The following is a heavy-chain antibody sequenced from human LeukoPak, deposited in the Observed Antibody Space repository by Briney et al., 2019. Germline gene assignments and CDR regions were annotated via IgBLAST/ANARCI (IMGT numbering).Heavy chain of an antibody. CDR1: GGSISSYY. J-gene: IGHJ4*02. D-gene: IGHD3-3*01. CDR2: IYYSGST. V-gene: IGHV4-59*01. CDR3: AGVRYYDFWSGYYYFDY. Sequence: SETLSLTCTVSGGSISSYYWSWTRQPPGKGLEWIGYIYYSGSTNYNPSLKSRVTISVDTSKNQFSLKLSSVTAADTAVYYCAGVRYYDFWSGYYYFDYWGQGTPVTVSS.